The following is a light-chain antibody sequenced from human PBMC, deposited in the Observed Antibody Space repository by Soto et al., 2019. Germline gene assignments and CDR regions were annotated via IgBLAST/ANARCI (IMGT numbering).Light chain of an antibody. J-gene: IGLJ1*01. V-gene: IGLV1-44*01. CDR2: SNS. CDR1: SSNIGSNT. CDR3: AAWDDSLNGYV. Sequence: QSVLTQSPSASGTPGQRVTISCSGSSSNIGSNTVNWHQQLPGTAPKLLIYSNSQRPSGVPDRFSGSKSGTSASQAISGLQSEDEADYYCAAWDDSLNGYVFGTGTKLTVL.